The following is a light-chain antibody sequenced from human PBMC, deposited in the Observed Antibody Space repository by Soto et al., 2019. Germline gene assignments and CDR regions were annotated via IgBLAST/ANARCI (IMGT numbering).Light chain of an antibody. CDR1: QNINSH. Sequence: DIQMTQSPSSLSASVGDRVTICCRASQNINSHLHWYQHKPGKAPNLLIYAASTLESGVSSRFSGSGSGTDFTLTISNLQPEDFTTYYCQQTYSTFWTFGQGTKVDIK. V-gene: IGKV1-39*01. J-gene: IGKJ1*01. CDR3: QQTYSTFWT. CDR2: AAS.